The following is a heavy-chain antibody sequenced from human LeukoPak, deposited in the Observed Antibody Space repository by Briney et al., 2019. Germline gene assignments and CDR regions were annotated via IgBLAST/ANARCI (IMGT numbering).Heavy chain of an antibody. CDR2: INPNSGGT. J-gene: IGHJ4*02. V-gene: IGHV1-2*06. Sequence: ASVKLSCTASGYTFTVYNMHWVRQAPGQGLEWMGRINPNSGGTNCAQKFQGRVTMASYTSISTAYLELSRLRSDDTAVYYCARVLNPGYSSSIDYWGQGTLSPSPQ. D-gene: IGHD6-6*01. CDR3: ARVLNPGYSSSIDY. CDR1: GYTFTVYN.